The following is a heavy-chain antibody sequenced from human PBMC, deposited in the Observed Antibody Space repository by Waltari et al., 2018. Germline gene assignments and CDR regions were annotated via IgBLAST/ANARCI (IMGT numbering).Heavy chain of an antibody. CDR2: IKQDGSEK. D-gene: IGHD6-19*01. CDR1: GLDVGCFC. J-gene: IGHJ5*02. CDR3: ARDDVGTGWAS. V-gene: IGHV3-7*01. Sequence: EVQLVESGGGLVKPGGPRSLYLAASGLDVGCFCMSWVRQAQGKGLEWVANIKQDGSEKYYVDSVKGRFTISRDNAKNSLYLQMNSLRAEDTAVYYCARDDVGTGWASWGQGTLVTVSS.